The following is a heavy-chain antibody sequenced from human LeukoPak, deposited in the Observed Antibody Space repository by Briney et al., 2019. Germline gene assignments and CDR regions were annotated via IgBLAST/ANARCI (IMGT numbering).Heavy chain of an antibody. CDR2: IYTSGST. Sequence: SETLSLTCTVSGGSISSYYWSWIRQPAGKGLEWIGRIYTSGSTNCNPSLESRVTMSVDTSSNQFSLKLTSVTAADTAVYYCARVGDSSGYENWFDPWGQGTLVTVSS. D-gene: IGHD3-22*01. V-gene: IGHV4-4*07. CDR1: GGSISSYY. CDR3: ARVGDSSGYENWFDP. J-gene: IGHJ5*02.